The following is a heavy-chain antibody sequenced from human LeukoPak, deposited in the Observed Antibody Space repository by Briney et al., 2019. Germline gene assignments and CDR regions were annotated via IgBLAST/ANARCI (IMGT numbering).Heavy chain of an antibody. CDR1: GFTVSSNY. CDR3: ARGFLGRAGTLFDAFDI. D-gene: IGHD6-13*01. CDR2: IYSGGST. Sequence: GGSLRLSCAASGFTVSSNYMSWVRQAPGKGLEWVSVIYSGGSTYYADSVKGRFTISRDNSKNTLHLQMNSLRAEDTAVYYCARGFLGRAGTLFDAFDIWGQGTMVTVSS. V-gene: IGHV3-53*01. J-gene: IGHJ3*02.